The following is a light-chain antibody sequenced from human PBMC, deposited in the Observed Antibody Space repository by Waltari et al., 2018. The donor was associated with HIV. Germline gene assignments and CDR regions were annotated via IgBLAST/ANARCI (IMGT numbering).Light chain of an antibody. CDR1: ALPQQY. CDR3: HSSDSSAAYV. J-gene: IGLJ1*01. V-gene: IGLV3-25*03. CDR2: KDT. Sequence: SYELTQPPSVSVSPVQTARSTCIGDALPQQYVYWYQQKPGQAPVLLRYKDTERPSGIPERFSGSSSGTTVTLTISGVQAEDEADYYCHSSDSSAAYVFGTGTKVTVL.